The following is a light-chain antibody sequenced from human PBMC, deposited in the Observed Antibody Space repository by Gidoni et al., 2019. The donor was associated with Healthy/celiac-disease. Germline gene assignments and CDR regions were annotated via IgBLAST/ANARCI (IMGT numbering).Light chain of an antibody. CDR3: CSYAGSYTYVV. J-gene: IGLJ2*01. V-gene: IGLV2-11*01. Sequence: QSALTQPRSVSGSPGQSVTISCTGTSSDVGRYNYVSWYQQLPGKAPQLMIYDVNTRPSGVPDRFSGSKSGNTASLTISGLQAEDEADYYCCSYAGSYTYVVFGGGTKLTVL. CDR1: SSDVGRYNY. CDR2: DVN.